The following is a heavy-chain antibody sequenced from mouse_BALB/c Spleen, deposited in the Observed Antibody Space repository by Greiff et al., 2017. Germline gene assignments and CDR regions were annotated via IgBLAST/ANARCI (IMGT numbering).Heavy chain of an antibody. V-gene: IGHV1-14*01. CDR2: INPYNDGT. D-gene: IGHD1-2*01. J-gene: IGHJ2*01. Sequence: EVHLVESGPELVKPGASVKMSCKASGYTFTSYVMHWVKQKPGQGLEWIGYINPYNDGTKYNEKFKGKATLTSDKSSSTAYMELSSLTSEDSAVYYCASYYGYYFDYWGQGTTLTVSS. CDR1: GYTFTSYV. CDR3: ASYYGYYFDY.